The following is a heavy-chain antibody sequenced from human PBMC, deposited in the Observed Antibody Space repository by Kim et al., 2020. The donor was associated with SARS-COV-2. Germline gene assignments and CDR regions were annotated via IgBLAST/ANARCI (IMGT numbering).Heavy chain of an antibody. Sequence: GGSLRLSCTTSGFTFTGHSMSWVRQAPGKGLDWVSSIDGSDGTTYYVDSVKGRFSISRDDSKNTLYLQMSAFRADDTAAYYCLKGGWGWFWDYWGQGTLVTVSS. D-gene: IGHD3-10*01. CDR3: LKGGWGWFWDY. V-gene: IGHV3-23*01. J-gene: IGHJ4*02. CDR1: GFTFTGHS. CDR2: IDGSDGTT.